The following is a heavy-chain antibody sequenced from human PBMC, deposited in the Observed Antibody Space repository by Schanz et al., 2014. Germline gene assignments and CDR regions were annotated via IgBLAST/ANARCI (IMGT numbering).Heavy chain of an antibody. CDR2: ISSGGTTT. Sequence: PGGSLRLSCAASGFIFSDYYMAWIRQAPGKGPEYVSYISSGGTTTYHSDSVKGRFTISRDSAENSLYLQMNSLRAEDTALYYCARLDPYCRSGTCSRAFDFWGQGTLVTVSS. D-gene: IGHD2-15*01. CDR3: ARLDPYCRSGTCSRAFDF. CDR1: GFIFSDYY. V-gene: IGHV3-11*01. J-gene: IGHJ4*02.